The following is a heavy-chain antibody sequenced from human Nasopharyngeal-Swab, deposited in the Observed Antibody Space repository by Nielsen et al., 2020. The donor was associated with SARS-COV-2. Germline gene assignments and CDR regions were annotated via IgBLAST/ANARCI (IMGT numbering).Heavy chain of an antibody. CDR2: IYYSGST. D-gene: IGHD2-15*01. V-gene: IGHV4-31*02. Sequence: RQAPGKGLEWIGYIYYSGSTYCNPSLKSRVTISVDTSKSQFSLKLSSVTAADTAVYYCARDSMAGYCSGGSCYAFDIWGQGTMVTVSS. J-gene: IGHJ3*02. CDR3: ARDSMAGYCSGGSCYAFDI.